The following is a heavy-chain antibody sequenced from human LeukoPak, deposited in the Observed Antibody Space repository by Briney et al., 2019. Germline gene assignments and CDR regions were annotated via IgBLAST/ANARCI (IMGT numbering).Heavy chain of an antibody. J-gene: IGHJ4*02. V-gene: IGHV1-18*01. CDR2: ISAYNGNT. Sequence: ASVKVSCKASGYTFTSYGVTWVRQAPGQGLEWMGWISAYNGNTDYAQKLQGRVTMTTDTSTSTAYMELRTLRSDDTAVYYCARGYYNTSGYYRLWGQGTLVTVSS. D-gene: IGHD3-22*01. CDR3: ARGYYNTSGYYRL. CDR1: GYTFTSYG.